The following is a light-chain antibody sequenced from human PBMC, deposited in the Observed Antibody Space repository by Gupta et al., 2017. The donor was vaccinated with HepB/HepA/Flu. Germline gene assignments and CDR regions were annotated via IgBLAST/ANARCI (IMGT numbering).Light chain of an antibody. J-gene: IGKJ4*01. Sequence: VVLTQSLLSTPVPLGQPASISCRSSQRLVYKDVNTGVKWCQQRTDQSPRRLSDNVSNRDSGVPDRFSGSGTDTDFTLRISRVEAEDVGVYYCMQGTSWPYTFGRGTKLEIK. CDR1: QRLVYKDVNTG. CDR3: MQGTSWPYT. V-gene: IGKV2-30*01. CDR2: NVS.